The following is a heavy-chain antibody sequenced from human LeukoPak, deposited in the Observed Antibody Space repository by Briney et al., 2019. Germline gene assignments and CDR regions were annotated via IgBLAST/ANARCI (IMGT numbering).Heavy chain of an antibody. CDR1: GYTFTGYY. D-gene: IGHD6-13*01. V-gene: IGHV1-24*01. J-gene: IGHJ4*02. CDR2: FDPEDGET. CDR3: ATGLPRIAAAGTGVDY. Sequence: GASVKVSCKASGYTFTGYYIHWVRQAPGKGLEWMGGFDPEDGETIYAQKFQGRVTMTEDTSTDTAYMELSSLRSEDTAVYYCATGLPRIAAAGTGVDYWGQGTLVTVSS.